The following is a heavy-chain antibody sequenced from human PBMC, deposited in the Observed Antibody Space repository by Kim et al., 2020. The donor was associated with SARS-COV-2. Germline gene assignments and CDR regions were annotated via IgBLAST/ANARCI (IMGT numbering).Heavy chain of an antibody. CDR3: AKNHREYSSSVMDV. D-gene: IGHD6-6*01. Sequence: YADSVKGRFTISRDKSKNTLYLQMNSRRAEDTAVYYCAKNHREYSSSVMDVWGKGTTVTVSS. J-gene: IGHJ6*03. V-gene: IGHV3-30*02.